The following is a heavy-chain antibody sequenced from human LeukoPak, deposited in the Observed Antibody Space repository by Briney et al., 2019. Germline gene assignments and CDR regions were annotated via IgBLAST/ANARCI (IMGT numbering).Heavy chain of an antibody. D-gene: IGHD6-6*01. J-gene: IGHJ3*02. CDR3: ARHVGSIAARSGAFDI. V-gene: IGHV4-39*01. CDR2: IYYSGST. Sequence: PSETLSLTCTVSGGSVSSSSSYWAWIRQPPGKGLEWIGSIYYSGSTYYNPSLKSRVTISVDTSKNQFSLKLSSVTAADTAVYYCARHVGSIAARSGAFDIWGQGTMVTVSS. CDR1: GGSVSSSSSY.